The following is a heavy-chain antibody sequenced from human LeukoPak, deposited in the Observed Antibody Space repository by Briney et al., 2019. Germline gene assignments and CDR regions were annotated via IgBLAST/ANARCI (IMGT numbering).Heavy chain of an antibody. J-gene: IGHJ6*02. D-gene: IGHD1-1*01. CDR2: IINVVSP. Sequence: SETLSLTCAVYGGSFSGYYWSWIRQPPGKGLEWIGEIINVVSPNYNPSLKSRVTISGDTSKNQFSLKLSSVAAADTAVYYCASLRSQGTTGTTGDYYVYAMDVWGLGTTVSVS. V-gene: IGHV4-34*12. CDR3: ASLRSQGTTGTTGDYYVYAMDV. CDR1: GGSFSGYY.